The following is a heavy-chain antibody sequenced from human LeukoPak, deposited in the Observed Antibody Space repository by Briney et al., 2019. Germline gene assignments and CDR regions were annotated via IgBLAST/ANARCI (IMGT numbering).Heavy chain of an antibody. CDR3: VKGIVVVTARAFDY. D-gene: IGHD2-21*02. Sequence: GGSLRLSCPASGFTFSSYAMHWVRQAPGKGLEYVSAISSNGGSTYYADSVKGRFTISRDNSKNTLYLQMSSPRPEDTAVYYCVKGIVVVTARAFDYWGQGTLVTVSS. CDR2: ISSNGGST. CDR1: GFTFSSYA. J-gene: IGHJ4*02. V-gene: IGHV3-64D*06.